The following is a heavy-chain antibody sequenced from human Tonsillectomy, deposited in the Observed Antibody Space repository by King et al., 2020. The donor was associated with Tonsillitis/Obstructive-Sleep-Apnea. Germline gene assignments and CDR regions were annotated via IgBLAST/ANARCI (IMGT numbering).Heavy chain of an antibody. J-gene: IGHJ5*02. CDR2: ISSSSSTI. V-gene: IGHV3-48*02. CDR1: GFTFSSYS. Sequence: VQLVESGGGLVQPGGSLRLSCAASGFTFSSYSMNWVRQAPGKGLEWVSYISSSSSTIYYADSVKGRFTISRDNAKNSLYLQMNSLRDEDTAVYYCARGPNKKTTVTTPRYPFDPWGQGTLVTVSS. CDR3: ARGPNKKTTVTTPRYPFDP. D-gene: IGHD4-17*01.